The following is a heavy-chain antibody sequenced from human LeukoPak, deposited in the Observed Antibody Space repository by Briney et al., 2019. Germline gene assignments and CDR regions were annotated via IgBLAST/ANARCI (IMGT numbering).Heavy chain of an antibody. J-gene: IGHJ4*02. CDR1: GFTFSSYS. D-gene: IGHD3-10*01. CDR3: ARSSSGLPVN. V-gene: IGHV3-21*01. CDR2: ISSSSRYI. Sequence: PGGSLRLSCAASGFTFSSYSMNWVRQAQGKGLEWDSSISSSSRYIYYAGSVKGRFTISRDNAKNSLYLQMNSLRAEDTAVYYCARSSSGLPVNWGQGTLVTVSS.